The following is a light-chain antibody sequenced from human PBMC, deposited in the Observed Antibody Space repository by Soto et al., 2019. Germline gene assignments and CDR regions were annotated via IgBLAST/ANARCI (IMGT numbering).Light chain of an antibody. CDR2: GAS. J-gene: IGKJ1*01. CDR1: QSVSSSY. V-gene: IGKV3-20*01. CDR3: QQYGQLSRRT. Sequence: EIVLTQSPGTLSLSPGERATLSCRASQSVSSSYLAWYQQKPGQAPRLLIYGASSRATGIPDRFSGSGSGTDFTLTISRLEPDDCAGYYCQQYGQLSRRTFGQGTKVEI.